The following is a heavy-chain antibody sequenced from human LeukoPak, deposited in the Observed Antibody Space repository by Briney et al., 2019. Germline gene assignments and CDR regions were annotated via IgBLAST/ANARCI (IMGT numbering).Heavy chain of an antibody. D-gene: IGHD2-15*01. CDR1: GFTFSNFE. CDR3: VRGGFCSGETCYVTNAFDF. Sequence: PGGSLRLSCTASGFTFSNFEMNWVRQAPGKGLEWVSYIRSGGSPIYYADSVKGRFTISRDGARNSLYLQMNSLGAEDTATYYCVRGGFCSGETCYVTNAFDFWGHGTVVTVSS. J-gene: IGHJ3*01. CDR2: IRSGGSPI. V-gene: IGHV3-48*03.